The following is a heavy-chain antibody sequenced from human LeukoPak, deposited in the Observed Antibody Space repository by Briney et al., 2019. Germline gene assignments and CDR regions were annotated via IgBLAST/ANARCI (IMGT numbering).Heavy chain of an antibody. CDR2: ISGSGGST. Sequence: PGGSLRLSCAASGFTFSSYAMSWVRQAPGKGLEWVPAISGSGGSTYYADSVKGRFTISKDNSKNTLYLQMNSLRAEDTAVYYCAKERVGLVTPGSGAFDIWGQGTMVTVSS. D-gene: IGHD6-19*01. CDR3: AKERVGLVTPGSGAFDI. V-gene: IGHV3-23*01. CDR1: GFTFSSYA. J-gene: IGHJ3*02.